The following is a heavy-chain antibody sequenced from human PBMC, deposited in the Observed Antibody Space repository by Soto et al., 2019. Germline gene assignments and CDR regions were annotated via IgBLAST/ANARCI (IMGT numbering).Heavy chain of an antibody. J-gene: IGHJ4*02. V-gene: IGHV4-34*01. D-gene: IGHD1-26*01. Sequence: QVQLQQWGAGLLKPSETLSLTCAVYGGSFSGYIWSWIRQTPGKGLQWIGQISHSGSANYNPSLKSRVTISVHTSNSQFSRELGSVTAADTAVYYCARGLISGSHYSGGWYYFDSWGQGTLVTVSS. CDR2: ISHSGSA. CDR3: ARGLISGSHYSGGWYYFDS. CDR1: GGSFSGYI.